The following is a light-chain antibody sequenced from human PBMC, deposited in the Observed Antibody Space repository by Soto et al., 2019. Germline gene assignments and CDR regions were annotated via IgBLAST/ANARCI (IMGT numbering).Light chain of an antibody. J-gene: IGKJ2*01. Sequence: DIQMSQSPSSLSAALGDRVTITSRASQSISSYLNWYQQKPGKAPKLLIYAASSLQSGVPSRFSGSGSGTDFTLTISILQPEYIATYYCQQYDDLYTFGQGTKVDIK. CDR2: AAS. CDR3: QQYDDLYT. CDR1: QSISSY. V-gene: IGKV1-39*01.